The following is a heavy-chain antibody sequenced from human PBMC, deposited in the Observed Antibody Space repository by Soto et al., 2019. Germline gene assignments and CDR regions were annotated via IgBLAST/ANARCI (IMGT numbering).Heavy chain of an antibody. CDR1: GGTFSSSA. Sequence: QVQLVQSGAEVKKPGSSVKLSCKASGGTFSSSAISWVRQAPGQGLEWMGGIMPIFRTPDYAQKFQGRVTRTADESTSTASMELSSLRSEDTAVYYWARAKDRLQLGGNYCYLLDVWGQGTTVTVSS. J-gene: IGHJ6*02. CDR3: ARAKDRLQLGGNYCYLLDV. D-gene: IGHD5-12*01. V-gene: IGHV1-69*12. CDR2: IMPIFRTP.